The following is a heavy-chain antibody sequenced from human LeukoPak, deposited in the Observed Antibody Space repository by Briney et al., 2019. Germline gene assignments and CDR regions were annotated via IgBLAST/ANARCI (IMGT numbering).Heavy chain of an antibody. Sequence: ASVKVSYKASGYTFTSYDINWVRQATGQGLEWMGWMNPNSGNTGYAQKFQGRVTMTRNTSISTAYMELSSLRSEDTAVYYCARGDRWELRNYYYYYGMDVWGQGTTVTVSS. CDR3: ARGDRWELRNYYYYYGMDV. CDR2: MNPNSGNT. V-gene: IGHV1-8*01. D-gene: IGHD1-26*01. J-gene: IGHJ6*02. CDR1: GYTFTSYD.